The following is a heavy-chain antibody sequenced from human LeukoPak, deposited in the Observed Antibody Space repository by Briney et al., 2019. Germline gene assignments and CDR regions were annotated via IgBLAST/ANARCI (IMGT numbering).Heavy chain of an antibody. V-gene: IGHV3-23*01. CDR1: GFTFSSYA. D-gene: IGHD2-2*01. Sequence: GGSLRLSCAASGFTFSSYAMSWVRQAPGKGLEWVSAISGSGGSTYYADSVKGRFTISRDNSKNTLYLQMNSLRAEDTAVYYCAKTSWDIVVVPAAIYYYYYGMDVWGQGTTVTVSS. J-gene: IGHJ6*02. CDR2: ISGSGGST. CDR3: AKTSWDIVVVPAAIYYYYYGMDV.